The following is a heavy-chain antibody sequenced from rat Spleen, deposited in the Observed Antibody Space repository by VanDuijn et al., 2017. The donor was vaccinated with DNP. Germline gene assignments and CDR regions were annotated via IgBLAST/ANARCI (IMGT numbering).Heavy chain of an antibody. V-gene: IGHV4-2*01. D-gene: IGHD1-1*01. J-gene: IGHJ3*01. CDR2: INKDSRTI. CDR3: ARMGNYGWFAF. CDR1: GLNFNDYW. Sequence: EVNLVESGGGLVQPGRSLKLSCAASGLNFNDYWMGWVRQAPGKGLEWIAEINKDSRTINYIPSLKDKFTISRDNAQNTLYLQMRKLGSEDTAIYYCARMGNYGWFAFWGQGTLVTVSS.